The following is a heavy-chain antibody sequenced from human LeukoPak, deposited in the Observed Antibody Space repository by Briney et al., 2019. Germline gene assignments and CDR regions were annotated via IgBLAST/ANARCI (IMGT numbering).Heavy chain of an antibody. CDR1: GGSISSSSYY. CDR3: ARSAREIQILRYFDWLPPLMDV. J-gene: IGHJ6*02. V-gene: IGHV4-39*07. D-gene: IGHD3-9*01. CDR2: INHSGST. Sequence: SETLSLTCTVSGGSISSSSYYWSWIRQPPGKGLEWIGEINHSGSTNYNPSLKSRVTISVDTSKNQFSLKLSSVTAADTAVYYCARSAREIQILRYFDWLPPLMDVWGQGTTVTVSS.